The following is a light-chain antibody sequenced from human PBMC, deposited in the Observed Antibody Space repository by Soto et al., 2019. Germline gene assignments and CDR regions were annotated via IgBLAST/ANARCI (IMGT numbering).Light chain of an antibody. Sequence: EIVVTQSPATLSVSPGERATPSCRASESVSSYLAWYQQKPGQPPRLLIYGASTRATGIPARFSGSGSGTEFTLTISSLQPDDFATYYCQHYNNWPLTFGGGTKVDIK. CDR3: QHYNNWPLT. J-gene: IGKJ4*01. V-gene: IGKV3-15*01. CDR1: ESVSSY. CDR2: GAS.